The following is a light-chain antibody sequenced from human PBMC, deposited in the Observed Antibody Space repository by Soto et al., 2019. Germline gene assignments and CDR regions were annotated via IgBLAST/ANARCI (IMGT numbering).Light chain of an antibody. CDR1: QNLSSW. Sequence: LQMTAPRSTLSASFGDRVTISCRASQNLSSWLSWCQRKPGKAPKLLIDHSSSLQRGCPSRLSGSGSVTDFTCTISSLHPYDCDNYYLLQDQKDTCAFGQGTKVDIK. CDR3: LQDQKDTCA. V-gene: IGKV1-5*01. J-gene: IGKJ1*01. CDR2: HSS.